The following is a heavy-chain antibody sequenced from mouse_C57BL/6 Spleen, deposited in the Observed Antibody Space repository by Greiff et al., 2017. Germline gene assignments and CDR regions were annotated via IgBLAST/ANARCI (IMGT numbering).Heavy chain of an antibody. Sequence: QVQLQQPGAELVKPGASVKLSCKASGYTFTSYWMQWVKQRPGQGLEWIGEIDPSDSYTNYNQKFKGKATLTVDTSSSTAYMQLSSLTSEDSAVYYCARRKKLKETWFAYWGQGTLVTVSA. J-gene: IGHJ3*01. CDR1: GYTFTSYW. V-gene: IGHV1-50*01. CDR2: IDPSDSYT. D-gene: IGHD1-3*01. CDR3: ARRKKLKETWFAY.